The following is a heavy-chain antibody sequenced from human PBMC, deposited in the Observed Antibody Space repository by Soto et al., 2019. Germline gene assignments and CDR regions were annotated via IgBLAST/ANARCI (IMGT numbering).Heavy chain of an antibody. J-gene: IGHJ6*02. CDR1: GFSFTSSD. CDR2: ISPNSGGT. D-gene: IGHD2-2*01. CDR3: ARAYIVVVPAASRSHYYYYGMDV. V-gene: IGHV1-2*04. Sequence: ASVKVSCKASGFSFTSSDMQWVRQARGQRLEWIGWISPNSGGTNYAQKFQGWVTMTRDTSISTAYMELSRLRSDDTAVYYCARAYIVVVPAASRSHYYYYGMDVWGQGTTVTVSS.